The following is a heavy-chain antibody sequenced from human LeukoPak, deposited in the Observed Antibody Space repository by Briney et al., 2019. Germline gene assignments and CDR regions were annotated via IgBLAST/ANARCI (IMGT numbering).Heavy chain of an antibody. Sequence: GWSLRLSCAASGFIFDDYGMSWVRQAPGKGLEWVSGINWNGGSTGYADSVKGRFTISRDNAKNSLYLQMNSLRAEDTALYYCARDEEGGSYPLDYWGQGTLVTVSS. CDR3: ARDEEGGSYPLDY. CDR2: INWNGGST. D-gene: IGHD1-26*01. V-gene: IGHV3-20*04. J-gene: IGHJ4*02. CDR1: GFIFDDYG.